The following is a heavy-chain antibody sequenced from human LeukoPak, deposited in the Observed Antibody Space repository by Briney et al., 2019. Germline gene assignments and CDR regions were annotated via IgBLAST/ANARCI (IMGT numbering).Heavy chain of an antibody. V-gene: IGHV3-7*03. CDR2: IKQDGSEK. Sequence: GGSLRLSCAASGFTFSSYWMSWVRQAPGKGLEWVANIKQDGSEKYYVDSVKGRFTISRDNAKNSLYLQMNSLRAEDTAVYYCAKFYDILTGYYSCFDYWGQGTLVTVSS. J-gene: IGHJ4*02. CDR3: AKFYDILTGYYSCFDY. CDR1: GFTFSSYW. D-gene: IGHD3-9*01.